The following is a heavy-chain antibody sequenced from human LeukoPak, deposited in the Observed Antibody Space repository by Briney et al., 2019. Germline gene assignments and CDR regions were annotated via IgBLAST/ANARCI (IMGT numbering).Heavy chain of an antibody. CDR1: GFPFRNYW. J-gene: IGHJ4*02. CDR3: ARETPRRGETRDGYR. Sequence: PGGSLRLSCAASGFPFRNYWMNWVRQAPGKGLECLANIKEDGSETYYADSVVGRFTISRGNAKNSLYLQMNSLRAEDTAVYYCARETPRRGETRDGYRWGQGTLVTVSS. D-gene: IGHD5-24*01. CDR2: IKEDGSET. V-gene: IGHV3-7*01.